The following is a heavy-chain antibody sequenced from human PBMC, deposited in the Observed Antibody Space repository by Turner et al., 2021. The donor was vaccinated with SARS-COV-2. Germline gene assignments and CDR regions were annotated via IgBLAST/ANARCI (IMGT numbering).Heavy chain of an antibody. CDR2: IKAKTDGGTT. CDR3: TTHSAPDY. J-gene: IGHJ4*02. CDR1: GFPFSNAW. D-gene: IGHD6-13*01. V-gene: IGHV3-15*01. Sequence: EVQLVASGGCLVTPGGSLSLSCSASGFPFSNAWMSWVRQAPGKGLEGVGRIKAKTDGGTTDYAAPVKGRFTITRDDSKNTLYLQMNSLKTEDTAVYYCTTHSAPDYWGQGTLVTVSS.